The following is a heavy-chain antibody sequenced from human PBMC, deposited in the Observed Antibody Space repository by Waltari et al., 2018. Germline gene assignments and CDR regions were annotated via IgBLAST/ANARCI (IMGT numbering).Heavy chain of an antibody. J-gene: IGHJ4*02. CDR3: ARAIFPQPNTNDY. V-gene: IGHV4-31*03. CDR2: IYYSGST. Sequence: QVQLQESGPGLVKPSQTLSLTCTVSGGSISSGGYYWSWIRPHPGKGLEWIGYIYYSGSTYYNPSLKSRVTISVDTSKNQFSLKLSSVTAADTAVYYCARAIFPQPNTNDYWGQGTLVTVSS. CDR1: GGSISSGGYY. D-gene: IGHD3-3*01.